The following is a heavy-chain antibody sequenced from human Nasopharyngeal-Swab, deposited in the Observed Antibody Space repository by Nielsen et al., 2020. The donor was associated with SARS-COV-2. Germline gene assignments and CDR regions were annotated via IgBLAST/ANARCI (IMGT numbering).Heavy chain of an antibody. CDR2: IKQDGSDK. J-gene: IGHJ3*02. CDR3: GRGGKLGALDI. D-gene: IGHD3-16*01. V-gene: IGHV3-7*01. Sequence: GESLQISCAASGLTFTNSWMSWVRQAPGKGLEWVANIKQDGSDKYYVDSVKGRFTISRDNAKNSLELQMNSLRVEDTAVYYCGRGGKLGALDIWGQGTMVTVSS. CDR1: GLTFTNSW.